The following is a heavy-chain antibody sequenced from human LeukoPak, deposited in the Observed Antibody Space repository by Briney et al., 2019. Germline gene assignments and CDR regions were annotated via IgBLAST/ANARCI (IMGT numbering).Heavy chain of an antibody. CDR1: GYSFTTCN. D-gene: IGHD3-22*01. Sequence: ASVKVACKASGYSFTTCNINWVRQATGQGVEWRGWMNPKSSNTGYAQKSQGRVTITRSTSISTAYMELSSLRSEDTAVYYCARVRNGRPQAMIVVVFIDWWAPNWFDPWGQGTLVTVSS. J-gene: IGHJ5*02. V-gene: IGHV1-8*03. CDR2: MNPKSSNT. CDR3: ARVRNGRPQAMIVVVFIDWWAPNWFDP.